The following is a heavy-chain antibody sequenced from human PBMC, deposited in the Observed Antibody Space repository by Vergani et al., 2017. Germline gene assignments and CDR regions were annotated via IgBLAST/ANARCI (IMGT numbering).Heavy chain of an antibody. CDR1: GFTFSSYA. CDR2: ISGSGGST. J-gene: IGHJ4*02. V-gene: IGHV3-23*01. D-gene: IGHD3-22*01. Sequence: EVQLLESGGGLVQPGGSLRLSCAASGFTFSSYAMSWVRQAPGKGLEWVSAISGSGGSTYYADSVKGRFTISSDNSKNTLYLQMNSLRAEDTAVYYCAKDQVYYDSSGYYPFGYWGQGTLVTVSS. CDR3: AKDQVYYDSSGYYPFGY.